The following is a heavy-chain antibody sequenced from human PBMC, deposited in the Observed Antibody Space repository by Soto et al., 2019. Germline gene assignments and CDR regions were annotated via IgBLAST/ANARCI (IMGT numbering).Heavy chain of an antibody. D-gene: IGHD3-10*01. CDR2: IYYSGST. Sequence: SETLSLTCTVSGGSISSSSYYWGWIRQPPGKGLEWIGSIYYSGSTYYNPSLKSRVTISVDTSKNQFSLKLSSVTAADTAVYYCARLSITMVRGVIKSNWFDPWGQGTLVTVSS. CDR3: ARLSITMVRGVIKSNWFDP. V-gene: IGHV4-39*01. CDR1: GGSISSSSYY. J-gene: IGHJ5*02.